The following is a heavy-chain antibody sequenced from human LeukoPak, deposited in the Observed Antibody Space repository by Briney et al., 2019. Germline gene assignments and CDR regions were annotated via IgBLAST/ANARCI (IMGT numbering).Heavy chain of an antibody. Sequence: ASVKVSCKAPGYTFTSYGISWVRQAPGQGLEWMGWISAYNGNTNYAQKLQGRVTMTTDTSTSTAYMELRSLRSDDTAVYYCARDGIAAATYYYYGMDVWGQGTTVTVTS. D-gene: IGHD6-13*01. CDR1: GYTFTSYG. V-gene: IGHV1-18*01. J-gene: IGHJ6*02. CDR2: ISAYNGNT. CDR3: ARDGIAAATYYYYGMDV.